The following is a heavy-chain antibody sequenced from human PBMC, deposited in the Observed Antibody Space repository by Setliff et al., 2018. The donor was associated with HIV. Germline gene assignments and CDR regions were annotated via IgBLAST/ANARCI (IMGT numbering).Heavy chain of an antibody. CDR3: ALPYCGGGNCWSSASLPPAGWFDP. D-gene: IGHD2-15*01. Sequence: SVKVSCKASRGTFSSYVISWVRQAPGQGPEWMGGIIPMYGVANYAQKFQGRVTITTDESTSTAYMELSSLRSEDTAVYYCALPYCGGGNCWSSASLPPAGWFDPWGQGTLVTVSS. CDR1: RGTFSSYV. V-gene: IGHV1-69*05. J-gene: IGHJ5*02. CDR2: IIPMYGVA.